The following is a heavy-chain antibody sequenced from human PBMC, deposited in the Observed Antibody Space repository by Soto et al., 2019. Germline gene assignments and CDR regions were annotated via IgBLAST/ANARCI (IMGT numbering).Heavy chain of an antibody. V-gene: IGHV3-33*01. CDR3: ARDLVLTGDYHWFDP. CDR1: GFTFSSYG. J-gene: IGHJ5*02. Sequence: QVQLVESGGGVVQPGRSLRLSCAASGFTFSSYGMHWVRQAPGKGLEWVAVIWYDGSNKYYADSVKGRFTISRDNSKNTLYLQMNSLRAEDTAVYYCARDLVLTGDYHWFDPWGQGTLVTVSS. D-gene: IGHD7-27*01. CDR2: IWYDGSNK.